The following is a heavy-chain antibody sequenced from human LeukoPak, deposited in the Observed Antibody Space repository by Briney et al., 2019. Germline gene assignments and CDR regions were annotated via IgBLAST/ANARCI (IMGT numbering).Heavy chain of an antibody. CDR3: AKDNRRWLFPHRY. CDR1: GFTFSIAW. D-gene: IGHD4-23*01. CDR2: IKSKTDGGTT. Sequence: PGGSLRLSCAASGFTFSIAWMTWVRQSPGKGLEWVGRIKSKTDGGTTDYAAPVKCRFTISRDDSKNTLYLQMNSLKTEDTAVYYCAKDNRRWLFPHRYWGQGTLVTVSS. V-gene: IGHV3-15*01. J-gene: IGHJ4*02.